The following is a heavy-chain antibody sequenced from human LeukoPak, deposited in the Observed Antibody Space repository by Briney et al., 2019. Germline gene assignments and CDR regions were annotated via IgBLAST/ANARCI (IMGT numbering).Heavy chain of an antibody. CDR1: GFTFDDYA. V-gene: IGHV3-43*02. D-gene: IGHD3-22*01. Sequence: QPGGSLRLSCAASGFTFDDYAMHWVRQARGKGLELVSLISGDGGSTYYADSVKGRFTIARDNSKNSLYPQMNSLRTEDTALYYCAKDEGTMTPDYWGQGTLVTVSS. CDR3: AKDEGTMTPDY. CDR2: ISGDGGST. J-gene: IGHJ4*02.